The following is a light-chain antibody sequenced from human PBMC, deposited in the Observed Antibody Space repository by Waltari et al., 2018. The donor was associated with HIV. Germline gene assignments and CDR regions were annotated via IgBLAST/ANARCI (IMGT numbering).Light chain of an antibody. CDR2: RAS. Sequence: DIVMTQSPDSLVVSLGERATINCKSSQSVLYSSNNKNYLAWYQQKPGQPPKLLIYRASTRESGVPDRFSGSGSGTDFTLTISSLQAEDVAVYYCQQYYSTPFTFGGGTKVEIK. CDR3: QQYYSTPFT. CDR1: QSVLYSSNNKNY. J-gene: IGKJ4*01. V-gene: IGKV4-1*01.